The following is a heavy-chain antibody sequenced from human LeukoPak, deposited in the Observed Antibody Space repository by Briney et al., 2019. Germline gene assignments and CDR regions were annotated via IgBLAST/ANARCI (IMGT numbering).Heavy chain of an antibody. J-gene: IGHJ4*02. V-gene: IGHV3-48*04. CDR1: GFTFSSYS. CDR2: ITGHSSTI. Sequence: GGSLRLSCAASGFTFSSYSMNWVRQAPGKGLEWVSYITGHSSTIYYADSVKGRFTISRDNAKNTLYLQMNSLRAEDTAVFYCAREVEYYDFWSGYSYLDYWGQGTLVTVSS. CDR3: AREVEYYDFWSGYSYLDY. D-gene: IGHD3-3*01.